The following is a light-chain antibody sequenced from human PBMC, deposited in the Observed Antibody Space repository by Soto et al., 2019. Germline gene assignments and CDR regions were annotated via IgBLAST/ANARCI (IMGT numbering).Light chain of an antibody. CDR3: MQGTHWPYT. Sequence: DAVLTQSQLSLPVTLGQPASISCRSSQSLVYSAGHTYLSWFQQRPGQSPRRLIFHVSDRDSGVPDRFSGSGSGTDFTLEISRVEAEDIGIYYCMQGTHWPYTFGQGTKLEIK. CDR2: HVS. J-gene: IGKJ2*01. V-gene: IGKV2-30*01. CDR1: QSLVYSAGHTY.